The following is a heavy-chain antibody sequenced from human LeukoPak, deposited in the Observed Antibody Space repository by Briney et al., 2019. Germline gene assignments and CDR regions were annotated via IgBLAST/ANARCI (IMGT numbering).Heavy chain of an antibody. CDR3: ARGGTYLPFGY. D-gene: IGHD3-16*01. CDR1: GGTFSSYT. Sequence: ASVKVSCKASGGTFSSYTISWVRQAPGQGLEWMGRIIPILGIANYAQKFQGRVTITADKSTSTAYMELSSLRSEDTAIYYCARGGTYLPFGYWGQGTLVIVSS. V-gene: IGHV1-69*02. J-gene: IGHJ4*02. CDR2: IIPILGIA.